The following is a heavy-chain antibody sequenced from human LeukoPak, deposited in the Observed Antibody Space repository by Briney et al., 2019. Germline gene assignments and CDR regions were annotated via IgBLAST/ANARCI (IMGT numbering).Heavy chain of an antibody. J-gene: IGHJ3*02. CDR3: ARGYYDSSGYYPDAFDI. CDR1: GYSFTSYW. V-gene: IGHV5-51*01. D-gene: IGHD3-22*01. CDR2: IYPGDSDT. Sequence: GESLKISCKGSGYSFTSYWIGWVRQMPGKGLEWMGIIYPGDSDTRYSPSFQGQVTISADKSIGTAYLQWSSLKASDTAMYYCARGYYDSSGYYPDAFDIWGQGTMVTVSS.